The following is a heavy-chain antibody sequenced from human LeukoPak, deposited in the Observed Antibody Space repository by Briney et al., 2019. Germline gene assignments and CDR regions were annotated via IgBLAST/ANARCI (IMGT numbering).Heavy chain of an antibody. D-gene: IGHD4-17*01. V-gene: IGHV4-59*01. J-gene: IGHJ4*02. CDR2: IYYSGST. CDR3: AREKPLMTTVTQSSFDY. CDR1: GGSISSYY. Sequence: SETLSLTCTVSGGSISSYYWSWIRQPPGKGLEWIGYIYYSGSTNYNPSLKSRVTISVDTSKNQFSLKLSSVTAADTAVYYCAREKPLMTTVTQSSFDYWGQGTLVTVSS.